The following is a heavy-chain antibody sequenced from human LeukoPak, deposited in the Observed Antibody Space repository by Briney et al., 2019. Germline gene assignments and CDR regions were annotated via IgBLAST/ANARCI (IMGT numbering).Heavy chain of an antibody. J-gene: IGHJ3*02. CDR2: IYSGGTT. Sequence: GGSLRLSCAASGFTFSSYAMSWVRQAPGKGLECVSVIYSGGTTYYPDSVKGRFTISRDNSKNVLYLQMNSLRSEDTAVYYCASPIVVPGTSGALDMWGQGTIVTVSS. CDR3: ASPIVVPGTSGALDM. CDR1: GFTFSSYA. V-gene: IGHV3-66*01. D-gene: IGHD6-19*01.